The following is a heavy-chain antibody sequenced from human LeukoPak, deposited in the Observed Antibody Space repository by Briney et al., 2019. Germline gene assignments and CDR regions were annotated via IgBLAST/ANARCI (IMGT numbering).Heavy chain of an antibody. J-gene: IGHJ4*02. D-gene: IGHD5-12*01. V-gene: IGHV3-66*01. CDR1: GFTVSSSY. CDR3: ARWVVATMFDY. Sequence: GGSLRLSCATSGFTVSSSYLSWARQAPGKGLEWVSVIYSDGRTYYADSVRGRFTISRDNSKNTPFLQMNSLSAEDTAVYYCARWVVATMFDYWGPGTLVTVPS. CDR2: IYSDGRT.